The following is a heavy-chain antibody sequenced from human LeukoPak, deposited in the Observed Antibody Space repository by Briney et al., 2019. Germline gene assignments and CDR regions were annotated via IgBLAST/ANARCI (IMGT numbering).Heavy chain of an antibody. CDR2: IKQDGSEK. CDR3: VRDGGTDWYDP. J-gene: IGHJ5*02. Sequence: GGSLRLSSAASGFSVSDYWMTWVRQAPGKGLEWVANIKQDGSEKTYVDSVKGRFTISRDNAKNSLYLQMNSLRVEDTAMYYCVRDGGTDWYDPWGQGTLVTVFS. V-gene: IGHV3-7*01. D-gene: IGHD3-16*01. CDR1: GFSVSDYW.